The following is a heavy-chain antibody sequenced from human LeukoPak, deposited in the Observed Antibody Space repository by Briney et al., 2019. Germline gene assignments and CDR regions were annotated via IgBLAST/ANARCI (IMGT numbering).Heavy chain of an antibody. CDR2: ISAYNGNT. Sequence: ASVKVSCKASGYTFTSYGISWVRQAPGQGLEWMGWISAYNGNTNYAQKLQGRVTMTTDTSTSTAYMELRSLRSDDTAVYYCARAANIAVAGSAFNYWGQGTLVTVSS. CDR1: GYTFTSYG. CDR3: ARAANIAVAGSAFNY. V-gene: IGHV1-18*01. D-gene: IGHD6-19*01. J-gene: IGHJ4*02.